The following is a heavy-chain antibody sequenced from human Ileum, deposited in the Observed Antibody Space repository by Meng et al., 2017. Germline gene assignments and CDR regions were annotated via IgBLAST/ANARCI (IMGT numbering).Heavy chain of an antibody. V-gene: IGHV3-23*01. CDR2: ISAGSEST. Sequence: GGSLRLSCAASGFSFNTYGMSWVRQAPGKGLEWVSTISAGSESTYYADSVKGRFTISRDNSKTTLYLEVSSLRAEDTTVYYCSKPARGTYFTRDAFDFWGQGTVVTVSS. CDR1: GFSFNTYG. D-gene: IGHD1-26*01. J-gene: IGHJ3*01. CDR3: SKPARGTYFTRDAFDF.